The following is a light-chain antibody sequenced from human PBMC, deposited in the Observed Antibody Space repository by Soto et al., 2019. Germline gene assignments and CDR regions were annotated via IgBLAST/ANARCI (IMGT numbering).Light chain of an antibody. CDR2: RNN. CDR3: AAWDDSLSGVV. CDR1: SSNIGSNY. Sequence: QSALTQPPSASGTPGQRVTISCSGSSSNIGSNYVYWYQQLPGTVPQLLIYRNNERPSGVPDRFSGSKSGTSASLAISGLRSEDEADYYCAAWDDSLSGVVFGGGTQLT. J-gene: IGLJ2*01. V-gene: IGLV1-47*01.